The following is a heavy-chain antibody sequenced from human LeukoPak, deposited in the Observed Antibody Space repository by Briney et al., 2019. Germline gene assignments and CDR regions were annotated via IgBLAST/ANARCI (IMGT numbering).Heavy chain of an antibody. Sequence: SVKVSCKASGGTFSSYAISWVRQAPGQGLEWMGRIIPILGIANYAQKFQGRVTMTRDTSISTAYMELSRLRSDDTAVYYCARLSGSWNDAFDIWGQGTMVTVSS. V-gene: IGHV1-69*04. D-gene: IGHD1-26*01. CDR2: IIPILGIA. CDR1: GGTFSSYA. CDR3: ARLSGSWNDAFDI. J-gene: IGHJ3*02.